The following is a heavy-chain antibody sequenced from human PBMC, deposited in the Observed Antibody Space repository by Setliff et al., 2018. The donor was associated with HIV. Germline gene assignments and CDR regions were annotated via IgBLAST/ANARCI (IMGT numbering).Heavy chain of an antibody. CDR3: ARHAAATISSVWYANAAFDV. V-gene: IGHV4-59*08. CDR2: INYSGET. D-gene: IGHD3-22*01. Sequence: KPSETLSLTCTVSGASISGYFWTWMRQVLGKGLEWLGYINYSGETNYNPSLRRRVTISIDTSTNQFSLKIDSMTASDTAIYYCARHAAATISSVWYANAAFDVWG. CDR1: GASISGYF. J-gene: IGHJ3*01.